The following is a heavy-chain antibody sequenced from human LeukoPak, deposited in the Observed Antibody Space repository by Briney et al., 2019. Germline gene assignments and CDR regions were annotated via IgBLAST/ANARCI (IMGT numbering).Heavy chain of an antibody. Sequence: SETLSLTCAVYGGSFSGYYWSWIRQPPGKGLEWIGEIYHSGSTNYNPSLKSRVTISVDKSKNQFSLKLSSVTAADTAMYYCARHYSSSYLGGYYYYMDVWGEGTTVTVSS. V-gene: IGHV4-34*01. CDR2: IYHSGST. D-gene: IGHD6-6*01. CDR1: GGSFSGYY. J-gene: IGHJ6*03. CDR3: ARHYSSSYLGGYYYYMDV.